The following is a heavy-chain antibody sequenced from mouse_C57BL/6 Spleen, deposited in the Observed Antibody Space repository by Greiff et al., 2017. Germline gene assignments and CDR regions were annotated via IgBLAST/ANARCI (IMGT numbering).Heavy chain of an antibody. CDR3: ARATYYGNYYYAMDD. CDR2: IHPNSGST. D-gene: IGHD2-10*01. CDR1: GYTFTSYW. J-gene: IGHJ4*01. Sequence: QVQLQQPGAELVKPGASVKLSCKASGYTFTSYWMHWVKQRPGQGLEWIGMIHPNSGSTNYNEKFKSKATLTVDKSSSTAYMQLSSLTSEDSAVYYCARATYYGNYYYAMDDWGQGTSVTVSS. V-gene: IGHV1-64*01.